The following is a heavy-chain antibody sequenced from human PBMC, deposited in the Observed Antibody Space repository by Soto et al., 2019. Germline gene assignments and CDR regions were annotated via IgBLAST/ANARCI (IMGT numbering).Heavy chain of an antibody. D-gene: IGHD5-12*01. CDR2: TYFRSKWYN. J-gene: IGHJ5*02. Sequence: SQTLSLTCAISGDSVSSNTASWNWIRQSPSRGLEWLGRTYFRSKWYNDYAVSVKSRIIINPDTSNNQFSLQLNSVTPEDTAVYFCAKGDNLGPKTGYAFDPWGEGIMVTVS. V-gene: IGHV6-1*01. CDR1: GDSVSSNTAS. CDR3: AKGDNLGPKTGYAFDP.